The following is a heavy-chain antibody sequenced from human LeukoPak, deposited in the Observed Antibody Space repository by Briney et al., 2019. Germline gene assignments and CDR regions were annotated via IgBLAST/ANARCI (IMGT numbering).Heavy chain of an antibody. CDR3: ARGPRVGAAGFVSYHYIDV. CDR2: ISYDGSNK. Sequence: GGSLRLSCEASGFTFSSYAMHWVRQAPGKGLEWVVVISYDGSNKNYADSVKGRFTISRDNSKNSLYLQMNSLRPEDTAVYYCARGPRVGAAGFVSYHYIDVWGKGTTVTVSS. V-gene: IGHV3-30*04. D-gene: IGHD1-26*01. J-gene: IGHJ6*03. CDR1: GFTFSSYA.